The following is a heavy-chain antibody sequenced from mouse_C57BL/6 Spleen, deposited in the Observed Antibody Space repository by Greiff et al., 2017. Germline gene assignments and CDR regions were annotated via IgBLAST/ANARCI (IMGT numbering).Heavy chain of an antibody. CDR2: ISSGGDYI. V-gene: IGHV5-9-1*02. J-gene: IGHJ2*01. CDR1: GFTFSSYA. CDR3: TRVGNYVSYYYAMDY. Sequence: EVKVVESGEGLVKPGGSLKLSCAASGFTFSSYAMSWVRQPPEKRLEWVAYISSGGDYIYYADTVKGRFTISRDNARNTLYLQMSSLKSEDTAMYYCTRVGNYVSYYYAMDYWGQGTTLTVSS. D-gene: IGHD1-1*02.